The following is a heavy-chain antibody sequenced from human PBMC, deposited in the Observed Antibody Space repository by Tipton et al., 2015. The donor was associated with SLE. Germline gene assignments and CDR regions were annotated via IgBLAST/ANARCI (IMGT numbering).Heavy chain of an antibody. CDR2: INPNSGGT. J-gene: IGHJ4*02. Sequence: QSGAEVKKPGASVKVSCKASGYTFTGYFIYWVRQAPGQGLEWMGWINPNSGGTNYAQKFQGRVTMTRDTSISTAYMELSRLRSDDTAVYYCARGGGYYDFWSGFYWGQGTLVTVSS. CDR1: GYTFTGYF. D-gene: IGHD3-3*01. CDR3: ARGGGYYDFWSGFY. V-gene: IGHV1-2*02.